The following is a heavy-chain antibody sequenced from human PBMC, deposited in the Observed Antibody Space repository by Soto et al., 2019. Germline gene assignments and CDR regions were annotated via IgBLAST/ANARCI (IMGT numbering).Heavy chain of an antibody. J-gene: IGHJ6*03. V-gene: IGHV1-46*01. CDR1: GYTFTSYY. D-gene: IGHD4-17*01. CDR3: AFLPDYGDYSDYYYMDF. CDR2: INPSGGST. Sequence: ASVKVSCKASGYTFTSYYMHWVRQAPGQGLEWMGIINPSGGSTSYAQKFQGRVTMTRDTSTSTVYMELSSLRSEDTAVYYCAFLPDYGDYSDYYYMDFRGKGTTVTVSS.